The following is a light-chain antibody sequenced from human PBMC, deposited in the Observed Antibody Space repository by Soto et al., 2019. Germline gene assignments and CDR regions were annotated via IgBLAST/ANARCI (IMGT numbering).Light chain of an antibody. Sequence: EIVLTQSPATLSLSPGERAALSCRASQGVGRFLAWYQQKPGQAPRLLIYDASNRATGIPARFSGSGSGTEFTLAINNLEPEDFAVYYCQQRGGWPLTFGGGTKVEIK. CDR1: QGVGRF. CDR2: DAS. J-gene: IGKJ4*01. V-gene: IGKV3-11*01. CDR3: QQRGGWPLT.